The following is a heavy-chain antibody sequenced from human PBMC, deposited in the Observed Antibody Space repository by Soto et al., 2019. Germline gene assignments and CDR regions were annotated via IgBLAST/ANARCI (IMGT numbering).Heavy chain of an antibody. Sequence: GASVKVSCKASGGTFSSYAISWVRQAPGQGLEWMGGIIPIFGTANYAQKFQGRVTTTADKSTSTAYMELSSLRSEDTAVYYCARGGNLLTAMEGSPFDYWGQGTLVTVSS. CDR1: GGTFSSYA. CDR3: ARGGNLLTAMEGSPFDY. J-gene: IGHJ4*02. CDR2: IIPIFGTA. D-gene: IGHD5-18*01. V-gene: IGHV1-69*06.